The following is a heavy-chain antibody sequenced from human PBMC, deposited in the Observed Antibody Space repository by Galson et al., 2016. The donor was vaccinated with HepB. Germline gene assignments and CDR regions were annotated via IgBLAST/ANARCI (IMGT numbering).Heavy chain of an antibody. V-gene: IGHV1-2*02. CDR3: ARGRAESSSWYGGIDF. Sequence: SVKVSCKASGYTFTGYYMHWVRQAPGQGLEWMGWVNPRSGGTNFARKFQDSVTLTRDTSINTAYMDLHRLSSDDTAVYYCARGRAESSSWYGGIDFWGQGTLVTVSS. D-gene: IGHD6-13*01. CDR2: VNPRSGGT. CDR1: GYTFTGYY. J-gene: IGHJ4*02.